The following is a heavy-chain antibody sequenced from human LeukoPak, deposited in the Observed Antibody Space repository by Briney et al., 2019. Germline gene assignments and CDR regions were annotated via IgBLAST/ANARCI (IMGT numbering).Heavy chain of an antibody. J-gene: IGHJ4*02. D-gene: IGHD2-21*02. CDR2: IRSRADNYAT. CDR1: GFTFSGSV. V-gene: IGHV3-73*01. CDR3: TRLWGDCGGDCYYHDY. Sequence: PGGSLTLSCAASGFTFSGSVMHWVRQASGKGLEWVGRIRSRADNYATAYAASVRGRFTISRDDSKNTAFLQMNSLKTEDTAVYYCTRLWGDCGGDCYYHDYWGQGTLVTVSS.